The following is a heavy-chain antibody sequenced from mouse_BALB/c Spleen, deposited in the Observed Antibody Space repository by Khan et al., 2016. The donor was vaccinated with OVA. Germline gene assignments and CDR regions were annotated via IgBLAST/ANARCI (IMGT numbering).Heavy chain of an antibody. D-gene: IGHD2-1*01. CDR2: IAPGSGSN. V-gene: IGHV1S41*01. CDR3: ARENYYGKAYYAMDY. CDR1: GYTFTSYW. Sequence: DLVKPGASVKLSCKASGYTFTSYWINWIKQRPGQGLEWIGRIAPGSGSNQYNEMFKGKETLTVDTSSTTVYIQRSILSAEDSAVYFSARENYYGKAYYAMDYGDQGTSVTGST. J-gene: IGHJ4*01.